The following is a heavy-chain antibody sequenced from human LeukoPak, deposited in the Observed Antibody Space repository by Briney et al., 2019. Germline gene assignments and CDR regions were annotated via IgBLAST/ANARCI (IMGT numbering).Heavy chain of an antibody. D-gene: IGHD3-10*01. Sequence: PSEILSLTCTVSGGSISSYYWSWIRQPPGKGLEWIGYIYYSGSTYYNPSLKSRVTISVDTSKNQFSLKLSSVTAADTAVYYCARAPFVMVRGADSPSYGMDVWGQGTTVTVSS. V-gene: IGHV4-59*12. J-gene: IGHJ6*02. CDR1: GGSISSYY. CDR2: IYYSGST. CDR3: ARAPFVMVRGADSPSYGMDV.